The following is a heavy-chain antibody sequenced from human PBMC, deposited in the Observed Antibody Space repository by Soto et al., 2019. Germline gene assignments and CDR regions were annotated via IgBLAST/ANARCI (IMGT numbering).Heavy chain of an antibody. CDR1: GGTFSSYA. CDR2: IIPIFGTA. CDR3: AIGGRITTVRGSDWFDP. D-gene: IGHD3-10*01. J-gene: IGHJ5*02. Sequence: GASVKVSCKASGGTFSSYAISWVRQAPGQGLEWMGGIIPIFGTANYAQKFQGRVTITADESTSTAYMELSSLRSEDTAVYYCAIGGRITTVRGSDWFDPWGQGTLVTVSS. V-gene: IGHV1-69*13.